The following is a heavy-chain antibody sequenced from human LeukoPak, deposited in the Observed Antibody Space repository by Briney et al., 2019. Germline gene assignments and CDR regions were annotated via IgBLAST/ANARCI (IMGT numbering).Heavy chain of an antibody. J-gene: IGHJ5*02. V-gene: IGHV3-23*01. CDR3: AKTDSSSWYVSNWFDP. D-gene: IGHD6-13*01. Sequence: GGSLRLSCAASGFTFSSYAMSWVRQAPGKGLEWVSAISGSGGSTHYADSVKGRFTISRDNSKNTLYLQMNRLRAEDTAVYYCAKTDSSSWYVSNWFDPWGQGTLVTVSS. CDR2: ISGSGGST. CDR1: GFTFSSYA.